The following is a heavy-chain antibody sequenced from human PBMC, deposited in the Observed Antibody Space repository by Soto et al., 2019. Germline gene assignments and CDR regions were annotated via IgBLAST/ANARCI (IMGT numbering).Heavy chain of an antibody. D-gene: IGHD3-22*01. CDR3: AATIVVVMENWFDP. CDR2: IIPIFGTA. V-gene: IGHV1-69*13. Sequence: SVKVSCKASGGTFSSYAISWVRQAPGQGLEWMGGIIPIFGTANYAQKFQGRVTITADESTSTAYMELSSLRSEDTAVYYCAATIVVVMENWFDPWGQGTLVTVSS. J-gene: IGHJ5*02. CDR1: GGTFSSYA.